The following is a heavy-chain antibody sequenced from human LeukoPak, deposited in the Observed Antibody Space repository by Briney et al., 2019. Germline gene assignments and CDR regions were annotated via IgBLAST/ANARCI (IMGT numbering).Heavy chain of an antibody. D-gene: IGHD2-8*01. J-gene: IGHJ2*01. Sequence: SETLSLTCAVYGGSFSGYYWSWIRQPPGKGLEWIGEINRSGSTNYNPSLKSRVTISVDTSKNQFSLKLSSVTAADTAVYYCAKVYQHWYFDLWGRGTLVTVSS. V-gene: IGHV4-34*01. CDR2: INRSGST. CDR1: GGSFSGYY. CDR3: AKVYQHWYFDL.